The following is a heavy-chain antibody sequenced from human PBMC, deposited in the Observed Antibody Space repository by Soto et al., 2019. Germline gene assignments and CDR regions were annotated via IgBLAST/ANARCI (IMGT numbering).Heavy chain of an antibody. J-gene: IGHJ5*02. D-gene: IGHD6-13*01. Sequence: ESGPTLVNPTQTLTLTCTFSGFSLSTSGVSVGWIRQPPGKALEWLALLYWDDDKRYSPSLKSRLTITKDTSKNQVVLTMTNMDPVDTATYYCAHKQQQSPRPWFDPWGQGTLVTVSS. V-gene: IGHV2-5*02. CDR1: GFSLSTSGVS. CDR2: LYWDDDK. CDR3: AHKQQQSPRPWFDP.